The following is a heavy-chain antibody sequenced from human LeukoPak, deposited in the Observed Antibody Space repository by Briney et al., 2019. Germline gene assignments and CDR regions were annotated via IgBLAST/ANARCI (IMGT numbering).Heavy chain of an antibody. J-gene: IGHJ6*02. Sequence: SGGSLRLSCAASEFTFSSYSMNWVRQAPGKGLEWVSYISSSSSTIYYADSVKGRFTISRDNAKNSLYLQMNSLRAEDTAVYYCARGANDDFPLGIDYYGMDVWGQGTTVTVSS. CDR3: ARGANDDFPLGIDYYGMDV. D-gene: IGHD3-3*01. CDR2: ISSSSSTI. CDR1: EFTFSSYS. V-gene: IGHV3-48*01.